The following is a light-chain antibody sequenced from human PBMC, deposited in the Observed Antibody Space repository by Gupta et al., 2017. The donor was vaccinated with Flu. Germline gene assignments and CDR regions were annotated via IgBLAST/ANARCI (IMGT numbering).Light chain of an antibody. CDR2: EVS. V-gene: IGLV2-14*01. CDR1: SSDVGGYNY. J-gene: IGLJ3*02. Sequence: QSALTQPASVSGSPGQSITISCTGASSDVGGYNYVSWYQQHPGKAPRLMIFEVSNRPSGVSHRFSGSKSGNTAPLTISGLQAEDEADYYCCSYSTSSTLMVFGGGTKLAVL. CDR3: CSYSTSSTLMV.